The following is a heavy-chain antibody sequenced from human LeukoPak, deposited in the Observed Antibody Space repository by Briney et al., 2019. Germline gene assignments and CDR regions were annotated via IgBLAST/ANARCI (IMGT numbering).Heavy chain of an antibody. D-gene: IGHD1-26*01. CDR2: INPNSGGT. CDR3: ARVRVGGGSYGGLDY. Sequence: ASVKVSCKASGYTFTGYYMHWVRQAPGQGLEWLGWINPNSGGTNYAEEFQDRVTMTRDTSISTAYMGLSSLKSDDTAVYYCARVRVGGGSYGGLDYWGQGTLVTVSS. J-gene: IGHJ4*02. V-gene: IGHV1-2*02. CDR1: GYTFTGYY.